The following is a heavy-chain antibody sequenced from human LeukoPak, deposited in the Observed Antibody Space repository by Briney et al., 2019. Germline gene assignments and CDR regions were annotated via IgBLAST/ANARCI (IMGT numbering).Heavy chain of an antibody. Sequence: PSQTPSLTCTVSGGSISSGGYYRSWIRQHPGKGLGWTGYIYYSGSTYYNPSLKSRVTISVDTSKNQFSLKLSSVTAADTAVYYCARGLRGIAVVGNWGQGTLVTVSS. CDR2: IYYSGST. D-gene: IGHD6-19*01. V-gene: IGHV4-31*03. J-gene: IGHJ4*02. CDR1: GGSISSGGYY. CDR3: ARGLRGIAVVGN.